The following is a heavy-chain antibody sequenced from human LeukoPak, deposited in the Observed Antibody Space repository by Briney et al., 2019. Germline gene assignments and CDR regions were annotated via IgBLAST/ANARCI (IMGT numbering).Heavy chain of an antibody. CDR2: ISWGGGST. Sequence: GGSLRLSCAASGFTFDDYTMHWLRPAPGQGLEWVSLISWGGGSTYYADSVKGRFTISRDNSKNSLYLQMNSLRTEDTALYYCAKGYSPRGAFDVWGQGTMVTVSS. D-gene: IGHD4-4*01. CDR1: GFTFDDYT. CDR3: AKGYSPRGAFDV. V-gene: IGHV3-43*01. J-gene: IGHJ3*01.